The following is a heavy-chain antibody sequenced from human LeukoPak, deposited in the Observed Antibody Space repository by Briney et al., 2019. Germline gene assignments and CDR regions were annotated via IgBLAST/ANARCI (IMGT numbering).Heavy chain of an antibody. Sequence: PGGSLRLSCAASGFTFSDYNMNWVRQAPGKGLEWVSYITNGGSTIHHADSVKGRFTISRDNSKNTLYLQMNSLRAEDTAVYYCARDRSTQIVADYAFDIWGQGTMVTVSS. CDR1: GFTFSDYN. J-gene: IGHJ3*02. CDR3: ARDRSTQIVADYAFDI. CDR2: ITNGGSTI. V-gene: IGHV3-48*01. D-gene: IGHD2-15*01.